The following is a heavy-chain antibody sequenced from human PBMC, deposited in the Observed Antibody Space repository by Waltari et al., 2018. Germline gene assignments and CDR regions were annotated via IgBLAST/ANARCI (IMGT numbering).Heavy chain of an antibody. CDR3: AREGRGYCSGGSCFDFDY. V-gene: IGHV1-69*01. Sequence: QVQLVQSGAEVKKPGSSVKVSCKASGGTFSSYAISWVRQAPGQGLEWMGGIIPMFGTANYAQKFQGRVTITADESTSTAYMELSSLRSEDTAVYYCAREGRGYCSGGSCFDFDYWGQGTLVTVSS. D-gene: IGHD2-15*01. CDR2: IIPMFGTA. CDR1: GGTFSSYA. J-gene: IGHJ4*02.